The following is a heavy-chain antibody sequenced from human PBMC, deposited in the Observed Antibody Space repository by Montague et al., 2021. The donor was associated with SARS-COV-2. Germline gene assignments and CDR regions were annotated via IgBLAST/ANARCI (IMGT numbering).Heavy chain of an antibody. D-gene: IGHD2-2*03. CDR2: ISYDGSNK. J-gene: IGHJ6*02. Sequence: SLRLSCAASGFTFSSYAMHWVRQAPGKGLEWVAVISYDGSNKYYADSVKGRFTISRDNSKNTLYLQMNSLGAEDTAVYYCARDEVDIVVVPAADTGYYYYGMDVWGQGTTVTVSS. CDR3: ARDEVDIVVVPAADTGYYYYGMDV. V-gene: IGHV3-30-3*01. CDR1: GFTFSSYA.